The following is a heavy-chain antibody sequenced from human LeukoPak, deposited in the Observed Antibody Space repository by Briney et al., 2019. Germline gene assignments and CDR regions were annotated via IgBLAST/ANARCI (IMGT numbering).Heavy chain of an antibody. V-gene: IGHV3-7*03. CDR1: GLTFSIHW. D-gene: IGHD6-6*01. CDR2: INQDGSDK. CDR3: AKSIGRNPQYSSSGDYFDY. Sequence: GGSLRLSCAASGLTFSIHWMNWVRQAPGKGLECVANINQDGSDKYYVDSVKGRFTISRDNTKNSLYLQMNSLRAEDTAVYYCAKSIGRNPQYSSSGDYFDYWGQGTLVTVSS. J-gene: IGHJ4*02.